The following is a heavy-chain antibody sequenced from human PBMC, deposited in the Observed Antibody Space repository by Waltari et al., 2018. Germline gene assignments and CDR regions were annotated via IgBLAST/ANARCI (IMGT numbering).Heavy chain of an antibody. J-gene: IGHJ5*02. D-gene: IGHD2-2*01. CDR3: ASNALRGYCTSTSCPRGWFDP. CDR1: GFTFSTYW. V-gene: IGHV3-7*02. CDR2: INQDGREK. Sequence: EVQLVESGGGLVQPGGSLRLSCAVSGFTFSTYWMTWVRQAPGKGLEWVANINQDGREKNYVVSGKGRFNISRENAKNSPSLKMNSRGAEDTAVYYCASNALRGYCTSTSCPRGWFDPWGQGTLVTVSS.